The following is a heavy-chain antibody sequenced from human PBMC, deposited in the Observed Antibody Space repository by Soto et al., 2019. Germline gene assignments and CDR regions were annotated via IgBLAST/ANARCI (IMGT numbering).Heavy chain of an antibody. CDR1: GGFISNYY. D-gene: IGHD3-9*01. CDR2: IYYSGST. J-gene: IGHJ5*02. CDR3: ARYDILTVYSDRFDP. Sequence: PSETLSLTCTVSGGFISNYYWSWIRQSPGKGLEWIAYIYYSGSTKYNPSLKSRVTISVDTSKNQFSLKMNSVTAADTAVYYCARYDILTVYSDRFDPWGQGILVTVSS. V-gene: IGHV4-59*08.